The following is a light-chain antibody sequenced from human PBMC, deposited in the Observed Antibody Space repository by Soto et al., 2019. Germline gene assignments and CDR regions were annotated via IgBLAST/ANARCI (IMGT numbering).Light chain of an antibody. CDR3: QQYNNWPPWT. CDR2: DAS. Sequence: EIVMTQSPATLSVSPGERATLSWRASQRVSRNLAWYQQKPGQAPRLLIYDASTRATGIPDRFSGSGSETEFTLTISSLQSEDYAIYYCQQYNNWPPWTFGQGTKVDI. J-gene: IGKJ1*01. CDR1: QRVSRN. V-gene: IGKV3-15*01.